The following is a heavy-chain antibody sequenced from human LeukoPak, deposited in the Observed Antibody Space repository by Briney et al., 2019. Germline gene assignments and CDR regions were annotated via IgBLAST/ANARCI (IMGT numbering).Heavy chain of an antibody. V-gene: IGHV3-30*04. D-gene: IGHD5-24*01. CDR1: GFTFSNYV. CDR3: ARETRLRWTDY. Sequence: GGSLRLSCEASGFTFSNYVIHWVRQAPGKGLEWVAVISYDGGNKYYADYVKGRFTISRDNDKNSLYLQMNSLRAEDTAVYYCARETRLRWTDYWGQGTLVTVSS. CDR2: ISYDGGNK. J-gene: IGHJ4*02.